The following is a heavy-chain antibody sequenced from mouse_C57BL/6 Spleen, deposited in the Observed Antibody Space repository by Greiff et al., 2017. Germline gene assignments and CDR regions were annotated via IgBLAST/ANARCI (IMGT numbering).Heavy chain of an antibody. CDR2: ISNLAYSI. CDR1: GFTFSDYG. V-gene: IGHV5-15*04. CDR3: ARRGSSDWYFDV. J-gene: IGHJ1*03. D-gene: IGHD1-1*01. Sequence: DVMLVESGGGLVQPGGSLKLSCAASGFTFSDYGMAWVRQAPRKGPEWVAFISNLAYSIYYADTVTGRFTISRENAKNTLYLEMSSLRSEDTAMYYCARRGSSDWYFDVWGTGTTVTVSS.